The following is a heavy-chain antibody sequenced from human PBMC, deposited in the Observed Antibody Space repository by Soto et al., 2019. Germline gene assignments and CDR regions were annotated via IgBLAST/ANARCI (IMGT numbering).Heavy chain of an antibody. Sequence: QVQLVQSGGGVIQPGKSLRLSCAASGITFRTYGMHWVRQTPGKGLEWVAVVSYDGSHKYYADSVKGRFTISRDDSKNTLYLQMNSLRVEDTAVYYCAKEMYPRTVLDSSSPWGDYWGQGTLVSVSS. V-gene: IGHV3-30*18. D-gene: IGHD6-6*01. CDR1: GITFRTYG. CDR3: AKEMYPRTVLDSSSPWGDY. J-gene: IGHJ4*02. CDR2: VSYDGSHK.